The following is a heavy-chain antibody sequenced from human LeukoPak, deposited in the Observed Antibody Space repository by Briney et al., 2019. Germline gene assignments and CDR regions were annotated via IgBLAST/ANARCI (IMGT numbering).Heavy chain of an antibody. Sequence: GGSLRLSCAASGFTFSNFWMSWGCNAPRQGLGRVANIDPDGSETQYVGSVKGRFTASRDNAKNSLYLQMNSLRAEDTAIYYCARIWYFGDNNWRYFDYWGQGTLVTVSS. D-gene: IGHD1-20*01. J-gene: IGHJ4*02. CDR1: GFTFSNFW. CDR2: IDPDGSET. CDR3: ARIWYFGDNNWRYFDY. V-gene: IGHV3-7*01.